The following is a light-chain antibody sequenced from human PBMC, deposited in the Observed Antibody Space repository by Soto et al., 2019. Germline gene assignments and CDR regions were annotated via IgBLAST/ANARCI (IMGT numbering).Light chain of an antibody. V-gene: IGKV3-15*01. CDR1: QSISET. J-gene: IGKJ1*01. CDR3: QQYDNWPWT. Sequence: EIVMTQSPANRSVSPGGRATLSWRASQSISETLAWYQQKPGQAPRLLIHGASTRAPGFPARFSGSVSGTDGTITISSLQSEDGAVYYCQQYDNWPWTFGQGTKVDIK. CDR2: GAS.